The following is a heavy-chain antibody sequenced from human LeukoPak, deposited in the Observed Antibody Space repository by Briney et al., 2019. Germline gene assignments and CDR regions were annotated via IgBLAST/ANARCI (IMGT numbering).Heavy chain of an antibody. CDR3: ARHRSTLIRGVRERTYFDY. J-gene: IGHJ4*02. Sequence: SETLSLTCTVSGGSISSSSYYWGWIRQPPGKGLEWIGSVYYSGSTYYSPSLKSRVTISVDTSKSHFSLKLSSVTAADTAVYYSARHRSTLIRGVRERTYFDYWGQGTLVTVSS. V-gene: IGHV4-39*01. CDR1: GGSISSSSYY. D-gene: IGHD3-10*01. CDR2: VYYSGST.